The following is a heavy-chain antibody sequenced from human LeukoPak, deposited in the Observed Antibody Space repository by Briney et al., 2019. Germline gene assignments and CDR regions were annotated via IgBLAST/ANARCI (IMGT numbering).Heavy chain of an antibody. D-gene: IGHD3-3*01. CDR2: ISGSGGST. V-gene: IGHV3-23*01. CDR1: GFTFSSYA. J-gene: IGHJ1*01. CDR3: ANGRYYDFWSGYTAYFQH. Sequence: GGSLRLSCAASGFTFSSYAMSWVRQAPGKGLEWVSAISGSGGSTYYADSVKGRFTISRDNSKNTLYLQMNSLRAEDTAVYYCANGRYYDFWSGYTAYFQHWGQGTLVTVSS.